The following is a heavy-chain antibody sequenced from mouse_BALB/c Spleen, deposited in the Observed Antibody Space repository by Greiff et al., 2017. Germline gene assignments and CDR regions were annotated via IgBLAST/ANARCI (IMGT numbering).Heavy chain of an antibody. D-gene: IGHD2-4*01. CDR3: AIYYDYDDGFAY. V-gene: IGHV5-12-1*01. CDR1: GFAFSSYD. J-gene: IGHJ3*01. Sequence: EVQLVESGGGLVKPGGSLKLSCAASGFAFSSYDMSWVRQTPEKRLEWVAYISSGGGSTYYPDTVKGRFTISRDNAKNTLYLQMSSLKSEDTAMYYCAIYYDYDDGFAYWGQGTLVTVSA. CDR2: ISSGGGST.